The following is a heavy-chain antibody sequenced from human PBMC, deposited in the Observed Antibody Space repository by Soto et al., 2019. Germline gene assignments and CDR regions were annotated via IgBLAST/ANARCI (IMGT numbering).Heavy chain of an antibody. J-gene: IGHJ6*02. D-gene: IGHD3-22*01. V-gene: IGHV3-23*01. Sequence: EVQLLESGGGLVQPGGSLRLSCAASGFTFSSYSMIWVRQAPGKGLEWVSAISGSGGTTYYADSVKGRFTISRYNSKNTLYLQMNSLRAEGTAVYYCAKGGVGYYDSTGYYLYYYYGMDVWGQGTTVTVSS. CDR1: GFTFSSYS. CDR3: AKGGVGYYDSTGYYLYYYYGMDV. CDR2: ISGSGGTT.